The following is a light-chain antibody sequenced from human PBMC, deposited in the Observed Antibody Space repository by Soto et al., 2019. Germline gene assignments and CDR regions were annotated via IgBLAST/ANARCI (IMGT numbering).Light chain of an antibody. CDR3: QQYNSYRT. J-gene: IGKJ1*01. CDR1: QSISSW. CDR2: KAS. Sequence: DIQMTQSPSTLSASVGARVTITCRASQSISSWLAWYQQKPGKAPKLLIYKASSLKSGVPSRFSGSGSGTEFTLTISSLQPDDFATYYYQQYNSYRTFGQGTKVDIK. V-gene: IGKV1-5*03.